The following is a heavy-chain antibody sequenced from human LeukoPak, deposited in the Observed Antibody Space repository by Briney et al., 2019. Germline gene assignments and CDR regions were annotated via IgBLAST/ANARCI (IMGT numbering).Heavy chain of an antibody. V-gene: IGHV1-69*01. CDR3: ARGSYYDFWSGYCLDY. J-gene: IGHJ4*02. CDR2: IIPIFDTA. CDR1: GCTFSSYA. Sequence: SVKVSCKASGCTFSSYAISWVRQAPGQGLEWMGGIIPIFDTANYAQKFQGRVTITADESTSTAYMELSSLRSEDTAVYYCARGSYYDFWSGYCLDYWGQGTLVTVSS. D-gene: IGHD3-3*01.